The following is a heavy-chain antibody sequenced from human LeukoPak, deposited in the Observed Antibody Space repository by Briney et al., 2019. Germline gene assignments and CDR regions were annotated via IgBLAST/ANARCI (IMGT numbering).Heavy chain of an antibody. Sequence: GGSLRLSCAASRFTFSSYGMHWVRQAPGKGLEWVAVIWYDGSNKYYADSVKGRFTISRDNSKNTLYLQMNSLRAEDTAVYYCARTAGPTFYYYYGMDVWGQGTTVTVSS. CDR3: ARTAGPTFYYYYGMDV. V-gene: IGHV3-33*01. CDR2: IWYDGSNK. J-gene: IGHJ6*02. D-gene: IGHD3-16*01. CDR1: RFTFSSYG.